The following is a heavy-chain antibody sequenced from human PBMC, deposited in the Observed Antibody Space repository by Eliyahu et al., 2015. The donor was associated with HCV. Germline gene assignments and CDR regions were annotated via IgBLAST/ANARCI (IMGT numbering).Heavy chain of an antibody. V-gene: IGHV5-10-1*03. CDR2: IDPSDSYT. D-gene: IGHD5-18*01. Sequence: EVQLVQSGAEVKKPGESLRISCKGSGYSFTSYWISWVRQMPGKGLEWMGRIDPSDSYTNYSPSFQGHVTISADKSISTAYLQWSSLKASDTAMYYCARSRRLGYSYGFKDYWGQGTLVTVSS. CDR3: ARSRRLGYSYGFKDY. J-gene: IGHJ4*02. CDR1: GYSFTSYW.